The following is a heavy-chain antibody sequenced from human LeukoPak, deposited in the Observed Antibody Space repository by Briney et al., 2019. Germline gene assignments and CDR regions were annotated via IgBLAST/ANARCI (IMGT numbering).Heavy chain of an antibody. Sequence: ASVKVSCKASGYTFTNYYMHWVRQAPGQGLEWMGWISAYNGNTNYAQKLQGRVTMTTDTSTSTAYMELRSLRSDDTAVYYCARGLITFGEFHGQPGVFDYWGQGTLVTVSS. CDR3: ARGLITFGEFHGQPGVFDY. J-gene: IGHJ4*02. CDR1: GYTFTNYY. D-gene: IGHD3-16*01. V-gene: IGHV1-18*04. CDR2: ISAYNGNT.